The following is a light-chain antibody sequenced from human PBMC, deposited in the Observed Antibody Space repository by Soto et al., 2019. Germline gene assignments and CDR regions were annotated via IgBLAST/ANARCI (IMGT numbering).Light chain of an antibody. J-gene: IGKJ4*01. Sequence: EIVLTQSPATLSLSPGERATLSCRASQSVRTYLAWYQQKPGQAPRLLIYDASTTTTGIPARFSGSGSGTDFTLTISRLEPEAFAVYCCHQSSNRPRTFGGGTKVDNK. CDR1: QSVRTY. V-gene: IGKV3-11*01. CDR2: DAS. CDR3: HQSSNRPRT.